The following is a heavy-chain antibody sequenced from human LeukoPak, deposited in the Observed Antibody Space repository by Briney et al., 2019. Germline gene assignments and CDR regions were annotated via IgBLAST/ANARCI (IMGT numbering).Heavy chain of an antibody. J-gene: IGHJ6*03. V-gene: IGHV6-1*01. CDR3: AQSYSVGWGRESYSYFYGDV. CDR1: GDSVSSNSAA. CDR2: TYYRSKWYY. D-gene: IGHD5/OR15-5a*01. Sequence: SQTLSLTCAISGDSVSSNSAAWNWIRQSPSRGLEWLGRTYYRSKWYYDYATSVKGRITINPDTSKNQFSLQLSSVTSEDTVVYYCAQSYSVGWGRESYSYFYGDVGGKGPTITVSS.